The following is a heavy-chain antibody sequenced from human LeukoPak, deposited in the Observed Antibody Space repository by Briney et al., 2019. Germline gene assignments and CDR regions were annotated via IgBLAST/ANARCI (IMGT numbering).Heavy chain of an antibody. Sequence: GGTLRLSCAASGFTFSSYAMSWVRQAPGKGLEWVSAISGSGGSTYYAGSVKGRFTISRDNSKNKLYLQMNSLRAEDTAVYYCAKAGTIFGVVIGTNYYFDYWGQGTMVTVSS. J-gene: IGHJ4*02. D-gene: IGHD3-3*01. CDR3: AKAGTIFGVVIGTNYYFDY. V-gene: IGHV3-23*01. CDR1: GFTFSSYA. CDR2: ISGSGGST.